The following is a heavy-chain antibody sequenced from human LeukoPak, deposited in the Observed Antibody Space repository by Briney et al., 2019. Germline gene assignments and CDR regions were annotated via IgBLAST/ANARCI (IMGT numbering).Heavy chain of an antibody. Sequence: ASVKASCKACGYTFTKYAMNGVGQAAGQGREGMEWINTNTWNPTFDQGFTGRFVFSLDTSVRTAYLQISSLKAEDTAVYYCARVARGGWHDAFDIWGKGTMVTVSS. CDR3: ARVARGGWHDAFDI. CDR1: GYTFTKYA. D-gene: IGHD5-24*01. CDR2: INTNTWNP. V-gene: IGHV7-4-1*02. J-gene: IGHJ3*02.